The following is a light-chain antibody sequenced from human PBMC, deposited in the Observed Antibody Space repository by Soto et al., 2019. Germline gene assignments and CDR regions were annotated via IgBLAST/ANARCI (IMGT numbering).Light chain of an antibody. Sequence: DIQMTQSPSSLSASVGDRVTITCQASQDIREYVNWYQLKPGKAPKLLIYKASTLESGVPSNFSGSGSGTEFTLTISSLQPEDFATYYCQQYNSYPWTFGQGTKVDVK. CDR2: KAS. J-gene: IGKJ1*01. CDR1: QDIREY. V-gene: IGKV1-5*03. CDR3: QQYNSYPWT.